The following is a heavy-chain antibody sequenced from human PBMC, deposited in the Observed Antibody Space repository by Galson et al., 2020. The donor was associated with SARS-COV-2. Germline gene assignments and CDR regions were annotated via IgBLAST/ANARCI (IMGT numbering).Heavy chain of an antibody. J-gene: IGHJ4*02. D-gene: IGHD1-1*01. Sequence: GGSLTLSCAASGFTFSSYTMNWVRQAPVKGLELVAYIRSSSGTIYYADSVKGRFTISRDNAKNSLYLQLNSLRVEDTAVYYCARERLEYWGQGTLVTVSA. CDR3: ARERLEY. CDR1: GFTFSSYT. V-gene: IGHV3-48*04. CDR2: IRSSSGTI.